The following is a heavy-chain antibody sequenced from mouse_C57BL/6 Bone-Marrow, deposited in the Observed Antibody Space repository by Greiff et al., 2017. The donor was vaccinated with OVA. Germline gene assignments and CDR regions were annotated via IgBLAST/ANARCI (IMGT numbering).Heavy chain of an antibody. J-gene: IGHJ2*01. V-gene: IGHV1-82*01. CDR2: IYPGDGDT. CDR3: ARHEDGYFASYFAK. CDR1: GYAFSSSW. D-gene: IGHD2-3*01. Sequence: VQLQQSGPELVKPGASVKISCKASGYAFSSSWMNWVKQRPGKGLEWIGRIYPGDGDTDYNGKFKGKATLTADKSSSTAYMQLSSLTSEDSAVYVCARHEDGYFASYFAKGGQGTTLSVSS.